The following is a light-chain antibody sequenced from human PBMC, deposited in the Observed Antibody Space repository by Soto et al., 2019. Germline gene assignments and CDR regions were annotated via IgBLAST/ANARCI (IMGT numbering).Light chain of an antibody. CDR3: QQYGSSPWT. J-gene: IGKJ1*01. CDR1: QSVSSY. Sequence: EIVLTQSPATLSLSPGERATLSCRASQSVSSYLAWYQQKPGQAPRLLIYDASNRATGIPDRFSGSGSGTDFTLIISRLEPEDFAVYYCQQYGSSPWTFGQGTKVDIK. V-gene: IGKV3-20*01. CDR2: DAS.